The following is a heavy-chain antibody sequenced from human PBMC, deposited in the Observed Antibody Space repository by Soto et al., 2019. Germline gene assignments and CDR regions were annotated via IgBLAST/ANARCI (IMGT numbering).Heavy chain of an antibody. J-gene: IGHJ4*02. CDR1: GGSISSYY. V-gene: IGHV4-59*01. Sequence: SETLSLTCTVSGGSISSYYWSWIRQPPGKGLEWIGYIYYTGTTNYNPSLKSRVVMSLDTTKNHFSLKLSSVTAADTAVYYCARDSILSVRAFDYWGRGTLVTVSS. CDR2: IYYTGTT. CDR3: ARDSILSVRAFDY. D-gene: IGHD3-10*02.